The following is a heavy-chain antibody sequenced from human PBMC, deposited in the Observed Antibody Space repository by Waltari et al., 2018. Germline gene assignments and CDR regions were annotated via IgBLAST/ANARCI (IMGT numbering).Heavy chain of an antibody. CDR2: IYYSGST. CDR3: ARRMGPYYYYYGMDV. J-gene: IGHJ6*02. V-gene: IGHV4-39*01. D-gene: IGHD2-8*01. CDR1: GGSISSSSYY. Sequence: QLQLQESGPGLVKPSETLSLTRTVSGGSISSSSYYWGWIRQPPGKGLEWIGSIYYSGSTYYNPSLKSRVTISVDTSKNQFSLKLSSVTAADTAVYYCARRMGPYYYYYGMDVWGQGTTVTVSS.